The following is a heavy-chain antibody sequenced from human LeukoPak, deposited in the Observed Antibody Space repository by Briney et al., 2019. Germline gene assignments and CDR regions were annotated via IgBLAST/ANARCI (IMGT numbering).Heavy chain of an antibody. J-gene: IGHJ4*02. D-gene: IGHD5-18*01. CDR1: GYTFTSYD. CDR3: AKDPRDHSYGWSWRYFDY. CDR2: MNPNSGNT. V-gene: IGHV1-8*01. Sequence: ASVKVSCKASGYTFTSYDINWVRQAPGQGLEWMGWMNPNSGNTGYAQKFQGRVTMTRNTSISTAYMELSSLRPEDTAVYYCAKDPRDHSYGWSWRYFDYWGQGTLVTVSS.